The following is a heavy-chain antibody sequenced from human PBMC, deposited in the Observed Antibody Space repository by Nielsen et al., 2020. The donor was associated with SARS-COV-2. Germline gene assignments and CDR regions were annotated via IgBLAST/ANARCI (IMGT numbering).Heavy chain of an antibody. Sequence: GGSLRLSCAASGFTFSSYGMHWVRQAPGKGLEWVAVISYDGSNKYYADSVKGRFTISRDNSKNTLYLQMNSLRAEDTAVYYCAKGQHITMIVVVINDAFDIWGQGTMVTVSS. V-gene: IGHV3-30*18. CDR1: GFTFSSYG. CDR2: ISYDGSNK. CDR3: AKGQHITMIVVVINDAFDI. J-gene: IGHJ3*02. D-gene: IGHD3-22*01.